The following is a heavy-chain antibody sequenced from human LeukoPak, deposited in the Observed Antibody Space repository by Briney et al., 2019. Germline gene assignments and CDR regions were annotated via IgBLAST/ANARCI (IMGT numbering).Heavy chain of an antibody. J-gene: IGHJ6*03. CDR3: ARTYYFDSSGYYREGHYYYYFMDV. V-gene: IGHV3-20*04. Sequence: GGSLRLSCAASGFTFEDYGMSWVRQAPGKGLDSVSGINCIGGSTAYADSVNGRFTTSRDNAKNSLYLQMNSLRAEDTALYYCARTYYFDSSGYYREGHYYYYFMDVWGKGTTVTVSS. D-gene: IGHD3-22*01. CDR1: GFTFEDYG. CDR2: INCIGGST.